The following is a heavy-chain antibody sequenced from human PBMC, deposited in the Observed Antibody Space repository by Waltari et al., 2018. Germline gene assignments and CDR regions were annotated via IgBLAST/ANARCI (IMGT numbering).Heavy chain of an antibody. D-gene: IGHD2-2*01. CDR1: GGSISSSSYY. J-gene: IGHJ4*02. CDR3: ARRGHIVVVPAYDY. V-gene: IGHV4-39*01. CDR2: SYFSVST. Sequence: QLQLQESGPGLVKPSETLSLTCTVSGGSISSSSYYWGWIRQPPGKGLEWIGISYFSVSTYYTPSLKSRFTISVDTSKNQFSLKLSCVTAADTAVYYCARRGHIVVVPAYDYWGQGTLVTVSS.